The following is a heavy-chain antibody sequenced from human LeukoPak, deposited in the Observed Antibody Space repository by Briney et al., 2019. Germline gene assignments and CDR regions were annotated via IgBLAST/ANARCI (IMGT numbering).Heavy chain of an antibody. CDR2: INHGGST. CDR1: GGSFSGYC. D-gene: IGHD3-10*01. J-gene: IGHJ4*02. Sequence: TSETLSLACAVYGGSFSGYCWSWIRQPPGKGLEWIGEINHGGSTNYTPSLKSRVTISVDTSKNQISLKLSSVTAADTAVYYCARGIRITMVRGANKFDYWGQGTLVTVSS. CDR3: ARGIRITMVRGANKFDY. V-gene: IGHV4-34*01.